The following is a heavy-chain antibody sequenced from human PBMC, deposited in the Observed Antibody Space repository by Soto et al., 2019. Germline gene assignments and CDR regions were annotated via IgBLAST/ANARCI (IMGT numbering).Heavy chain of an antibody. V-gene: IGHV3-23*01. CDR3: AKDQNIQLWPRYYYYGMDV. CDR2: ISGSGGST. CDR1: GFTFSSYA. J-gene: IGHJ6*02. Sequence: EVQLLESGGGLVQPGGSLRLSCAASGFTFSSYAMSWVRQAPGKGLEWVSAISGSGGSTYYADSVTGRFTISRDNSKNTLYLQMNSLRAEDTAVYYCAKDQNIQLWPRYYYYGMDVWGQGTTVTVSS. D-gene: IGHD5-18*01.